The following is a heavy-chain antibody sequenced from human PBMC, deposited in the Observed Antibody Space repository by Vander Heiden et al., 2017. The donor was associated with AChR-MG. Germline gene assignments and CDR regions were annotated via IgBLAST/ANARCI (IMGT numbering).Heavy chain of an antibody. CDR2: ISGSGGST. V-gene: IGHV3-23*01. Sequence: EVQPLESGGGLVQPGGSLTLPCAASGFTFSSYARGWVRQAPGKGLEWVSAISGSGGSTYYADSVKGRFTISRDNSKNTLYLQMNSLRAEDTAVYYCANLPLWRDYYYYYGMDVWGQGTTVTLSS. J-gene: IGHJ6*02. CDR3: ANLPLWRDYYYYYGMDV. CDR1: GFTFSSYA. D-gene: IGHD3-10*01.